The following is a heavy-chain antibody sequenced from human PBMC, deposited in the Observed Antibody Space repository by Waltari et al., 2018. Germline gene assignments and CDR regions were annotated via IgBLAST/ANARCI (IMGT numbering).Heavy chain of an antibody. Sequence: QVQLVQSGAEVKKPGSSVTVSCKASGGTFSSYTISWVRKSPGQGLEWMGRIIPILGIANYAQKFQGRVTITADKSTSTAYMELSSLRSEDTAVYYCARGGGVVVAATKFDPWGQGTLVTVSS. V-gene: IGHV1-69*02. CDR1: GGTFSSYT. CDR2: IIPILGIA. CDR3: ARGGGVVVAATKFDP. D-gene: IGHD2-15*01. J-gene: IGHJ5*02.